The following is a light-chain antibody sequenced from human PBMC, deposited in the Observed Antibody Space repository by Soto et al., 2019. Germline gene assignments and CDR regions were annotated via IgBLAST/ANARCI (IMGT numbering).Light chain of an antibody. Sequence: QSVLTQPPSVSGAPGKRVTISCTGSSSNIGAGYDVHWYQQLPGTAPKLFIFANSNRPSGVPDRFSGSKSGTSASLAITGLQAEDEGDYYCQSYDSSLSGVVFGGGTKLTVL. V-gene: IGLV1-40*01. CDR2: ANS. CDR1: SSNIGAGYD. CDR3: QSYDSSLSGVV. J-gene: IGLJ2*01.